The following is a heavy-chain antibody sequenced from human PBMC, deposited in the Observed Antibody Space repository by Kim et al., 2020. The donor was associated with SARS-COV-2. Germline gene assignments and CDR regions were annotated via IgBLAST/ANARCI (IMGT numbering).Heavy chain of an antibody. V-gene: IGHV4-59*09. J-gene: IGHJ6*04. D-gene: IGHD3-3*01. CDR3: SRGQTRFFLRMDV. Sequence: YNPSLKSRATIPVDTSKDQFSLKLSSVTAADTAVYYCSRGQTRFFLRMDVWGKGTTVTVSS.